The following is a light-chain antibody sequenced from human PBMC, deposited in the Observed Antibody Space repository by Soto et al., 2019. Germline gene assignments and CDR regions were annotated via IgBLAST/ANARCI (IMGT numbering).Light chain of an antibody. CDR1: QSVDNY. CDR3: QQRRDWPPT. CDR2: EAI. J-gene: IGKJ3*01. V-gene: IGKV3-11*01. Sequence: LSPEERATLSCRATQSVDNYLAWYQQKRGQAPRLVIYEAIFSATGVPARFSGSGSGTDFTLTISSLEPEDFAVYFCQQRRDWPPTFGPGTKVDIK.